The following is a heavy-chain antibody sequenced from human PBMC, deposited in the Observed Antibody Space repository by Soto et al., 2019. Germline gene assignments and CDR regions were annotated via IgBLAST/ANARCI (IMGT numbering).Heavy chain of an antibody. Sequence: GGSLRLSCAASGFTFSSYWMHWVRQAPGKGLVWVSRINSDGSSTSYADSVKGRFTISRDNAKNTLYLQRNSLRAEDTAVYYCALQAYCGGDCYQYYFDYWGQGTLVTVS. CDR1: GFTFSSYW. CDR3: ALQAYCGGDCYQYYFDY. D-gene: IGHD2-21*02. CDR2: INSDGSST. V-gene: IGHV3-74*01. J-gene: IGHJ4*02.